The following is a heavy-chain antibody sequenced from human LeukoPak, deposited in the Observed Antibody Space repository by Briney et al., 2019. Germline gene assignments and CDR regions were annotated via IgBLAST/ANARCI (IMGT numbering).Heavy chain of an antibody. D-gene: IGHD3/OR15-3a*01. Sequence: SQTLSLTCAISGDSVSSDSAAWSWIRQSPSRGREWLGRTYYRSKWFSDYAVSMRGRITINPDTSKNQFSLQLNSVTPGDTAVYYCARDRDWYYFDFWGQGTLVIVSS. CDR3: ARDRDWYYFDF. V-gene: IGHV6-1*01. CDR2: TYYRSKWFS. CDR1: GDSVSSDSAA. J-gene: IGHJ4*02.